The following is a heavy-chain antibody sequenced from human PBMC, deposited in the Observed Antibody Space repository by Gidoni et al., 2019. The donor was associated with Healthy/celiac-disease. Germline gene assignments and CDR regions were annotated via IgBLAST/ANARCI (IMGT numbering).Heavy chain of an antibody. Sequence: QITLKESGPTLVKPTQTLTLTCTFSGFSLSTSGVGVGWIRQPPGKALEWLALIYWDDDKRYSPSLKSRLTITKDTSKNQVVLTMTNMDPVDTATYYCAHAQSLAVAAIDEDWFDPWGQGTLVTVSS. CDR2: IYWDDDK. CDR3: AHAQSLAVAAIDEDWFDP. J-gene: IGHJ5*02. CDR1: GFSLSTSGVG. D-gene: IGHD6-19*01. V-gene: IGHV2-5*02.